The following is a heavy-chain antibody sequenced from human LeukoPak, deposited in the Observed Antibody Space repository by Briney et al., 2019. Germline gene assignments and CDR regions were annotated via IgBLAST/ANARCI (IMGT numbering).Heavy chain of an antibody. J-gene: IGHJ5*02. CDR1: GFTFNDYY. CDR2: INIGGTNT. Sequence: GGSLRFSCAASGFTFNDYYMSWIRQAPGKGLEWLSYINIGGTNTHYADSVKGRFTISRDNAKKSLYMEMNNLRAEDTAVYYCTTDGAGFDTCGQGVLVTVSP. V-gene: IGHV3-11*01. CDR3: TTDGAGFDT.